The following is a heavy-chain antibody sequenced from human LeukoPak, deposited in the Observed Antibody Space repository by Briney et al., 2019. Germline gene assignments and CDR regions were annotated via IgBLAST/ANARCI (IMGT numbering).Heavy chain of an antibody. J-gene: IGHJ4*02. D-gene: IGHD5-18*01. V-gene: IGHV4-34*01. CDR3: ARAGPRHTAFDS. Sequence: SETLSLTCSVYGGSFSAYFWSWIRQPPGKGLEWIGEINHSGSTNYNPSLKSRVTISVDTSKNQFSLKLSSVTAADTAVYYCARAGPRHTAFDSRGQGTLVTVSS. CDR2: INHSGST. CDR1: GGSFSAYF.